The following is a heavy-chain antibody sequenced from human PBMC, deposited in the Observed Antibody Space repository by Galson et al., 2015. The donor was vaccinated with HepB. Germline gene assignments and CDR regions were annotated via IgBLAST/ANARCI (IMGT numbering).Heavy chain of an antibody. V-gene: IGHV5-10-1*01. J-gene: IGHJ3*02. D-gene: IGHD3-9*01. Sequence: QSGAEVKKPGESMRISCKGSGYRFTTYWIYWVRQMPGKGLEWMGRIDPSDSNTNYSPSFQGHVTISADKSISTAYLHWSSLKASDTAMYYCAGPLPGGILTGSAEEGDTGFDIWGQGTMVTVSS. CDR2: IDPSDSNT. CDR1: GYRFTTYW. CDR3: AGPLPGGILTGSAEEGDTGFDI.